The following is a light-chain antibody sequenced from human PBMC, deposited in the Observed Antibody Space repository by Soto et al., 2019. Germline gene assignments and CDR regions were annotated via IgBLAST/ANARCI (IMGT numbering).Light chain of an antibody. J-gene: IGKJ4*01. CDR2: DAT. V-gene: IGKV3-11*01. CDR3: QQRDIWPPLT. Sequence: VLTQSPVTLSLSPGETATLFCKASQSVGIYLGWFQQKPGQAPRVLIYDATNRAGGVPDRFSVSGSGTDFTLTISSLEAEDSAVYYCQQRDIWPPLTFGGGTKLEIK. CDR1: QSVGIY.